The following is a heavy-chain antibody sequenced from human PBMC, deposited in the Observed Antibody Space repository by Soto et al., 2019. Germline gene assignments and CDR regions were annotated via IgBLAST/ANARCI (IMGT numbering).Heavy chain of an antibody. CDR2: ISSSSSYI. D-gene: IGHD6-13*01. CDR3: ARDRRPGGAANLKTPYYFDY. CDR1: GFTFSSYS. V-gene: IGHV3-21*01. J-gene: IGHJ4*02. Sequence: LSLTCAASGFTFSSYSMNWVRQAPGKGLEWVSSISSSSSYIYYADSVKGRFTISRDNAKNSLYLQMNSLRAEDTAVYYCARDRRPGGAANLKTPYYFDYWGQGTLVTVSS.